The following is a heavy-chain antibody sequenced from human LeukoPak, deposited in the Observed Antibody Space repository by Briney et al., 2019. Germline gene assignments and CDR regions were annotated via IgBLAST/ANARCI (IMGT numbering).Heavy chain of an antibody. V-gene: IGHV3-30*04. CDR3: AKDYRLLWFGELVNF. D-gene: IGHD3-10*01. J-gene: IGHJ4*02. Sequence: GGSLRLSCAASGFTFSGSAMHWVRQAPGKGLEWVAVISYDGTNKYYADSVKGRFTISRDNSKNTLYLQMNSLRPEDTAMYYCAKDYRLLWFGELVNFWGQGTLVTVSS. CDR1: GFTFSGSA. CDR2: ISYDGTNK.